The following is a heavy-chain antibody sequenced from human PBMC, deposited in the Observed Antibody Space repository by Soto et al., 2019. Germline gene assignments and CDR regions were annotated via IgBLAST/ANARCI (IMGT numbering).Heavy chain of an antibody. J-gene: IGHJ5*02. CDR2: MNPGSGDT. CDR3: ARMATFGSLNWFDP. CDR1: AYSFTNNN. V-gene: IGHV1-8*01. D-gene: IGHD3-16*01. Sequence: ASVKVSCKASAYSFTNNNVRWVLQATGQGLEWMGWMNPGSGDTGYAQKFQGRVTMTRDISIATAYLELSSLRSDDTAIYYCARMATFGSLNWFDPWGQRTLVTVS.